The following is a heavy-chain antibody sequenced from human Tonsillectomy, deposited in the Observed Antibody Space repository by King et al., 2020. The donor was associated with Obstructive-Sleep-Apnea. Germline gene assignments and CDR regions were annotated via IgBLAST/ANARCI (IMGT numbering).Heavy chain of an antibody. CDR1: GFTFASSG. D-gene: IGHD3-9*01. J-gene: IGHJ5*02. V-gene: IGHV1-58*02. Sequence: QLVQSGPEVKKPGTSVKVSCKASGFTFASSGIQWVRQARGHPLEWIGWIVVGGGNTNYAQNFYERVTITRDVSTRTAYMELNSLRPEDTAVYYCAADLNILTRLGPFDPRGQGTLVTVSS. CDR3: AADLNILTRLGPFDP. CDR2: IVVGGGNT.